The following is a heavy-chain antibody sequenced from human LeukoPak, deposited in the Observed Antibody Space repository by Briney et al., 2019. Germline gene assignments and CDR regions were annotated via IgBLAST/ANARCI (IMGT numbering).Heavy chain of an antibody. V-gene: IGHV4-34*01. CDR1: GGSFSGYY. J-gene: IGHJ6*03. D-gene: IGHD1-26*01. Sequence: PSETLSLTCAAYGGSFSGYYWRWIRQPPGKGLEWIGEINHSGSTNYNPSLKSRVTISVDTSKNQFSLKLSSVTAADTAVYYCSRAYSGSSFPYYYYYYMDVWGKGTTVTVSS. CDR2: INHSGST. CDR3: SRAYSGSSFPYYYYYYMDV.